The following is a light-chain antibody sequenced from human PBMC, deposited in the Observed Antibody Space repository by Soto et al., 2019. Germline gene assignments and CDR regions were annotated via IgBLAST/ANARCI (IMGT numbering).Light chain of an antibody. CDR2: GAS. V-gene: IGKV3-20*01. Sequence: EIVLTQSPGTLSLSPGERATLSCRASQSVSTSYLAWYQQKPGQAPRLLIYGASSRATGTPDRFSGSGSGADFTLTISRLEPEDFAVYYCQQYGIVPLTFGGGTKVEIK. J-gene: IGKJ4*01. CDR1: QSVSTSY. CDR3: QQYGIVPLT.